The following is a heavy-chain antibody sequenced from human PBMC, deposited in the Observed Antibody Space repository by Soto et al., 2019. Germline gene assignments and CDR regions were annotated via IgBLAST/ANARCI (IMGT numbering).Heavy chain of an antibody. Sequence: QVPLVQSGAEVQKPGSSVKVSCKAAGGTFNSYAIFWVRQAPGQGLEWMGGIIPALDSPHYAQSFQGRLTLSADMSTSTAHMDLSSLRSDDTAVYYCARGGAGYLDLWGQGTLVPVSS. CDR1: GGTFNSYA. CDR3: ARGGAGYLDL. CDR2: IIPALDSP. D-gene: IGHD5-18*01. V-gene: IGHV1-69*06. J-gene: IGHJ1*01.